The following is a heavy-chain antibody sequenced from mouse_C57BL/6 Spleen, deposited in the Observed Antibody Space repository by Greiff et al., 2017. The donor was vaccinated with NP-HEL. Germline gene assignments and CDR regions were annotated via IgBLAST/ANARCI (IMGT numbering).Heavy chain of an antibody. Sequence: QVQLQQSGAELVRPGASVTLSCKASGYTFTDYEMHWVKQTPVHGLEWIGAIDPETGGTAYNQKFKGKAILTADKSSSTAYMELRSLTSEDSAVYYCTRTVVFYYAMDYWGQGTSVTVSS. D-gene: IGHD1-1*01. J-gene: IGHJ4*01. CDR2: IDPETGGT. CDR3: TRTVVFYYAMDY. CDR1: GYTFTDYE. V-gene: IGHV1-15*01.